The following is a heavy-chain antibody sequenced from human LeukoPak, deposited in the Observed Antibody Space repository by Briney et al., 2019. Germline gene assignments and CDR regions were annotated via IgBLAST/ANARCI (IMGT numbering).Heavy chain of an antibody. CDR1: GGSISSYY. Sequence: SETLSLTCTVSGGSISSYYWSWIRQPPGKGLEWIGYIYYSGSTNYNPSLKSRVTMSVHTSKNQFSLKLRSVTAADTAVYYCARDGPEGIMVVAPTHYFHYWGQGTLVTVSS. CDR2: IYYSGST. J-gene: IGHJ4*02. V-gene: IGHV4-59*12. D-gene: IGHD2-15*01. CDR3: ARDGPEGIMVVAPTHYFHY.